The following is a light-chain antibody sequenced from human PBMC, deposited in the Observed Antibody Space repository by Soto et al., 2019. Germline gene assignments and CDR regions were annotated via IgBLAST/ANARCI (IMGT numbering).Light chain of an antibody. J-gene: IGKJ2*01. V-gene: IGKV1-5*03. CDR1: QSISIG. CDR2: KAS. Sequence: DIQMTQSPSTLSASVGDRVTITCRASQSISIGLAWYQQKPGKAPNLLIYKASRLESGVPSRFSGSGSGTEFTLTISGLQPDDFATYYCQQYQSFPYTFGRGTKVEVK. CDR3: QQYQSFPYT.